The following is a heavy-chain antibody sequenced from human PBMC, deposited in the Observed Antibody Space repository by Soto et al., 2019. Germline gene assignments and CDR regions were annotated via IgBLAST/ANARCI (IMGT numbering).Heavy chain of an antibody. J-gene: IGHJ5*02. CDR2: IIPIFGTA. D-gene: IGHD3-10*01. V-gene: IGHV1-69*13. CDR1: GGTFSTYA. CDR3: EKELTMESKNWLET. Sequence: SVXVSFKSSGGTFSTYAISCLRQAPGQGLEWMGGIIPIFGTANYAQKFQGRVTITADESTSTAYMEMRSLKSDDTDVYYCEKELTMESKNWLETWGQGTQVKVYS.